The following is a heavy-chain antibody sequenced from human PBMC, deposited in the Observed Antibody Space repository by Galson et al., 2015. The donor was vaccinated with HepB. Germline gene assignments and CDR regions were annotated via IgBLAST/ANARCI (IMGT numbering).Heavy chain of an antibody. CDR3: ARSLIVGATVDAFDI. J-gene: IGHJ3*02. CDR1: GYTFTSYY. Sequence: SVKVSCKASGYTFTSYYMHWVRQAPGQGLEWMGIINPSGGSTSYAQKFQGRVTMTRDTSTSTVYMELSSLRSEDTAVYYCARSLIVGATVDAFDIWGQGTMVTVSS. CDR2: INPSGGST. V-gene: IGHV1-46*01. D-gene: IGHD1-26*01.